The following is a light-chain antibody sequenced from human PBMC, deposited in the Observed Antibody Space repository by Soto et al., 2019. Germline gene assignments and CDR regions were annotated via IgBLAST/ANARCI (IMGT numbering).Light chain of an antibody. J-gene: IGKJ1*01. CDR3: QQYNLYPET. CDR1: QTISSW. V-gene: IGKV1-5*01. CDR2: HAS. Sequence: DIQMTQSPSTLSASVGDRVTITCRASQTISSWLAWYQQKPGKAPKLLIYHASSLESGVPSRFSGSGSGTEFTLTISSLQPDDFATYYCQQYNLYPETFSQGTKVDIK.